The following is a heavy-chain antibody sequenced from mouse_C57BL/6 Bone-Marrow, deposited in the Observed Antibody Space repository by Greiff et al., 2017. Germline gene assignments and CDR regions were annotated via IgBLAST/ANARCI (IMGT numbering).Heavy chain of an antibody. CDR1: GYTFTNYW. CDR3: ARSYDYDDYTMDD. J-gene: IGHJ4*01. V-gene: IGHV1-64*01. D-gene: IGHD2-4*01. CDR2: MHPNGGSP. Sequence: QVQLQQPGAELVQPGASVKLSCKASGYTFTNYWMHWVKQRPGQGLEWIGMMHPNGGSPDYNEKFKSEATLSVDKSSRTAYMELSSLTSEDSAVYYCARSYDYDDYTMDDWGQGTSVTVSS.